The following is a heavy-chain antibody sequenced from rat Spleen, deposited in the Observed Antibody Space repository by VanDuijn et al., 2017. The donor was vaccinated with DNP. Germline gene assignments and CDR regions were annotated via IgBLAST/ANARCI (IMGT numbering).Heavy chain of an antibody. J-gene: IGHJ1*01. CDR1: GFIFSNYW. CDR2: ISTGGGNT. Sequence: EVQLVESGGGPVQPGRSLKLSCVASGFIFSNYWMTWIRQAPTKGLEWVASISTGGGNTYYRDSVKGRFTISRDNAKNTLYLQMDSLRSEDTATYYCARRDYDGSYYLGWYFDFWGPGTMVTVSS. D-gene: IGHD1-12*02. V-gene: IGHV5S13*01. CDR3: ARRDYDGSYYLGWYFDF.